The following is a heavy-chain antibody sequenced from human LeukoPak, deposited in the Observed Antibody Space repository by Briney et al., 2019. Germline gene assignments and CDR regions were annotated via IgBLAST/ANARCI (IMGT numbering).Heavy chain of an antibody. D-gene: IGHD3-10*01. CDR3: ARGLWSGELLYNYYFDY. Sequence: SQTLSLTCTVSGGSISSGGYYWSWIRQHPGKGLEWIGYIYYSGSTYYNPSLKSRVTISVDTSKNQFSLKLSSVTAADTAVYYCARGLWSGELLYNYYFDYWGQGTLVTVSS. V-gene: IGHV4-31*03. CDR1: GGSISSGGYY. CDR2: IYYSGST. J-gene: IGHJ4*02.